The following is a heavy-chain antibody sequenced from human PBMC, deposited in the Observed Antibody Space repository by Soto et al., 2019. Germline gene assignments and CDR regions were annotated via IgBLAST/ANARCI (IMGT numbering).Heavy chain of an antibody. CDR1: GGSISSGGYY. CDR2: IYYSGST. V-gene: IGHV4-31*03. CDR3: ARDSSAYGDPRVDWFDP. Sequence: QVQLQESGPGLVKPSQTLSLTCTVSGGSISSGGYYWSWIRQHPGKGLEWIGYIYYSGSTYYNPSLKSRVTISVDTSKNQFSLKLSSVTAADTAVYYCARDSSAYGDPRVDWFDPWGQGTLVTVSS. J-gene: IGHJ5*02. D-gene: IGHD4-17*01.